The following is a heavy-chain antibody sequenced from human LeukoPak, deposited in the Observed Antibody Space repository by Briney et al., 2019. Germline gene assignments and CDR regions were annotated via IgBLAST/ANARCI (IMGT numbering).Heavy chain of an antibody. CDR2: TDHSGIT. CDR1: RGPFIGYY. CDR3: AGTPYCSSDNCYRFYNGNDAFDI. V-gene: IGHV4-34*01. Sequence: SETLSLTCAVNRGPFIGYYWSWIRQPPGKGLEWLGETDHSGITNYNPSLKSRVTISVDTSKNQFSLKLSSVTAADTAVYYCAGTPYCSSDNCYRFYNGNDAFDIWGQGTKVTVSS. J-gene: IGHJ3*02. D-gene: IGHD2-2*01.